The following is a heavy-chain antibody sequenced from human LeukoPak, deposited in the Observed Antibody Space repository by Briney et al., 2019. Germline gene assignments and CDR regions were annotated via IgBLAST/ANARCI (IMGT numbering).Heavy chain of an antibody. CDR1: GFTFSSYG. J-gene: IGHJ6*02. CDR3: ARESASGGYYDYYYGMDV. Sequence: GRSLRLSCAASGFTFSSYGMHWVRQAPGKGLEWVAVIWYDGSNKYYADSVKGRFTISRDNSKNTLYLQMNSLRAEDTAVHYCARESASGGYYDYYYGMDVWGQGTTVTASS. D-gene: IGHD1-26*01. CDR2: IWYDGSNK. V-gene: IGHV3-33*01.